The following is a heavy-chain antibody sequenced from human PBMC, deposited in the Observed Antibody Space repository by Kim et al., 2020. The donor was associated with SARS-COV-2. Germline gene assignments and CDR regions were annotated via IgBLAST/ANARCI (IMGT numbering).Heavy chain of an antibody. CDR1: GFTVSSNY. CDR3: AREGAAAAPIDY. Sequence: GSLRLSCAASGFTVSSNYMSWVRQAPGKGLEWVSVIYSGGSTYYADSVKGRFTISRDNSKNTLYLQMNSLRAEDTAVYYCAREGAAAAPIDYWGQGTLVTVSS. D-gene: IGHD6-13*01. J-gene: IGHJ4*02. CDR2: IYSGGST. V-gene: IGHV3-53*01.